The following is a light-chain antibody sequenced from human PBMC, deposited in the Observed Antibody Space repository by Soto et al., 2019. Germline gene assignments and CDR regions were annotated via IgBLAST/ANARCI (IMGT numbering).Light chain of an antibody. CDR1: QSVGRRY. CDR2: DTS. CDR3: QHQGT. J-gene: IGKJ4*01. V-gene: IGKV3-20*01. Sequence: VVLTQSPGTLSLSPGERATLSCRASQSVGRRYLAWYQQKPGQAPRLLIYDTSDRASDIPDRFSGGGSETDFSLTISRPVPEDSAVYYCQHQGTFGGGTKVEIK.